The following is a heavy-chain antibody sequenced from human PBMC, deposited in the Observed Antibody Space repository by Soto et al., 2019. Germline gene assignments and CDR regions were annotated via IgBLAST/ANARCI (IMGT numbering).Heavy chain of an antibody. V-gene: IGHV1-2*02. CDR2: INPHSGGT. CDR3: ARIGVSSGHESPDFDS. J-gene: IGHJ4*02. Sequence: ASVKVSCKASGYSFTDYYMHWVRQAPGQGLEWMGWINPHSGGTNSAQKFQGRVSMTRDTSTSTAYMELSRLRSDDTAVYYCARIGVSSGHESPDFDSWGQGTLVTVSS. CDR1: GYSFTDYY. D-gene: IGHD3-16*01.